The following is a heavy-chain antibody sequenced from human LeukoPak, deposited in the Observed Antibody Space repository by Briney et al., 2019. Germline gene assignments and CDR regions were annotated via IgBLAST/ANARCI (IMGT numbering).Heavy chain of an antibody. D-gene: IGHD3-22*01. J-gene: IGHJ4*02. V-gene: IGHV4-31*03. Sequence: PSETLSLTCTVSGGSISSGGYYWSWNRQHPGKGLEWIGYIYYSGSTYYNPSLKSRVTISVDTSKNQFSLKLSSVTAADAAVYYCARGAMRNYYDSSGLDYWGQGTLVTVSS. CDR2: IYYSGST. CDR3: ARGAMRNYYDSSGLDY. CDR1: GGSISSGGYY.